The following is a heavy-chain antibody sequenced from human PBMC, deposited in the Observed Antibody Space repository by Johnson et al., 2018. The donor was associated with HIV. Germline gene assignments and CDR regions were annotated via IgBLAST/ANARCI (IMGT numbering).Heavy chain of an antibody. D-gene: IGHD6-13*01. CDR3: AKGLLIAAAHDAFDI. V-gene: IGHV3-33*06. CDR1: GLTFSSYG. Sequence: QMQLVESGGGVVQPGRSLRLSCAASGLTFSSYGMHWVRQAPGKGLEWVAVIWYDGSNKDYADSVKGRFTISRDNSKNTLYLQMNSLRAEDTAVYYCAKGLLIAAAHDAFDIWGQGTMVTVSS. CDR2: IWYDGSNK. J-gene: IGHJ3*02.